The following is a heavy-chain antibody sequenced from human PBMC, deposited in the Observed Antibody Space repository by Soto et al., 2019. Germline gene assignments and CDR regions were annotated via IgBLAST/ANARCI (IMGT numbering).Heavy chain of an antibody. D-gene: IGHD3-10*01. J-gene: IGHJ6*02. CDR2: IRSKAYGGTT. CDR1: GFTFGDYA. CDR3: TRDQGINYYGSGSYYGLPAGGYYYYYGIDV. V-gene: IGHV3-49*03. Sequence: GGSLRLSCTASGFTFGDYAMSWFRQAPGKGLEWVGFIRSKAYGGTTEYAASVKGRFTISRDDSKSIAYLQMNSLKTEDTAVYYCTRDQGINYYGSGSYYGLPAGGYYYYYGIDVWGQGTTDTGSS.